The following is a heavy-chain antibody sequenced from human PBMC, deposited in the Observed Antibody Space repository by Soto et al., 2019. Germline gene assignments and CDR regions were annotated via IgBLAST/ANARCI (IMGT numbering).Heavy chain of an antibody. CDR2: ISAHNGNT. CDR1: GYTFTSYG. Sequence: QVHLLQSGAEVKKPGASVKVSCKGSGYTFTSYGITWVRQAPGQGLEWMGWISAHNGNTDYAQKLQGRVTVTRDTSTSTAYMELRSLISDDTAVYYCARGRYGEYWGQGALVTVSS. D-gene: IGHD3-10*01. CDR3: ARGRYGEY. J-gene: IGHJ4*02. V-gene: IGHV1-18*01.